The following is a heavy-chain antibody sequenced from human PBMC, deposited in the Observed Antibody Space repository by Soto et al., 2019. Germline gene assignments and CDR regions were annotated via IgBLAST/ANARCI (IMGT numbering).Heavy chain of an antibody. CDR2: ITHSGST. V-gene: IGHV4-34*01. J-gene: IGHJ6*02. D-gene: IGHD6-6*01. CDR1: GGSFSGYY. CDR3: ARHGLAARYYYCYGMDV. Sequence: SATRSLTCAVYGGSFSGYYWTWIRQPPGKGLEWIAEITHSGSTNYNPSLKSRLTISVDTFKNQFSLKLSSVTAADTAVYYCARHGLAARYYYCYGMDVWGQGTTVTVSS.